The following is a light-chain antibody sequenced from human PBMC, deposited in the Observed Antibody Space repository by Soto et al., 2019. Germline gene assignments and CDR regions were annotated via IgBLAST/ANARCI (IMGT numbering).Light chain of an antibody. CDR2: DVS. Sequence: QSVLTQPASVSGSPGQSITISCTGTSSDVGGYDLVSWYQQHPGRAPNLMIYDVSRRPSGVSNRFSGSKTGNTASLTISGLHAEDEADYYCCSYGGSTTTTYVFGTGTKLTVL. J-gene: IGLJ1*01. CDR1: SSDVGGYDL. V-gene: IGLV2-23*02. CDR3: CSYGGSTTTTYV.